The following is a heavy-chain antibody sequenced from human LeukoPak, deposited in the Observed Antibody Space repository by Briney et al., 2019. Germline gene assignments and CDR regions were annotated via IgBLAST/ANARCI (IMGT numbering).Heavy chain of an antibody. D-gene: IGHD2-2*01. CDR3: AKDRGIVVVPAAENYFDY. Sequence: GGSLRLSCAASGFTFSSYAMHWVRQAPGKGLEWVAVISYDGSNKYYADSVKGRFTISRDNSKNTLYLQMNSLRAEDTAVYYCAKDRGIVVVPAAENYFDYWGQGTLVTVSS. J-gene: IGHJ4*02. V-gene: IGHV3-30-3*01. CDR1: GFTFSSYA. CDR2: ISYDGSNK.